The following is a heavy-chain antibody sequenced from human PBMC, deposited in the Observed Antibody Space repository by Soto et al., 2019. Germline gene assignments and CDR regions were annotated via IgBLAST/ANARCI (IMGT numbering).Heavy chain of an antibody. CDR3: ARDWGGYRAYSSSSRRQNWFDP. V-gene: IGHV4-38-2*02. CDR1: GYSISSGYY. CDR2: IYHSGST. J-gene: IGHJ5*02. Sequence: SETLSLTCTVSGYSISSGYYWGWIRQPPGKGLEWIGSIYHSGSTYYNPSLKSRVTISVDTSKNQFSLKLSSVTAADTAVYYCARDWGGYRAYSSSSRRQNWFDPWGQGTLVTVSS. D-gene: IGHD6-6*01.